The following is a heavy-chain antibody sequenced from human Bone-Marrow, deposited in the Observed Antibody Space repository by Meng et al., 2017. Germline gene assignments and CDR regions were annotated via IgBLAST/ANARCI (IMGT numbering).Heavy chain of an antibody. Sequence: ETLSLTCAASGFTFSSYAMSWVRQAPGKGLEWVSAISGSGGSTYYADSVKGRFTISRDNSKNTLYLQMNSLRAEDTAVYYCATMANYDSSGYYYSHYGMDVWGQGTTVTVSS. J-gene: IGHJ6*02. D-gene: IGHD3-22*01. V-gene: IGHV3-23*01. CDR2: ISGSGGST. CDR1: GFTFSSYA. CDR3: ATMANYDSSGYYYSHYGMDV.